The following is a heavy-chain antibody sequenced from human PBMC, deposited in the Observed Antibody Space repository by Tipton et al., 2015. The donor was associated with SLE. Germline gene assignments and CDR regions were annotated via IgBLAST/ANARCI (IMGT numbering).Heavy chain of an antibody. Sequence: SLRLSCAASGFTVSSNYMNWVRQAPGKGLEWVSVIYTGGSTYYADSVKGRFTISRDNAKNSLYLQMNSLRAEDTALYYCAKEGSSEPYFQHWGQGTLVTVSS. J-gene: IGHJ1*01. D-gene: IGHD1-26*01. CDR2: IYTGGST. V-gene: IGHV3-53*01. CDR3: AKEGSSEPYFQH. CDR1: GFTVSSNY.